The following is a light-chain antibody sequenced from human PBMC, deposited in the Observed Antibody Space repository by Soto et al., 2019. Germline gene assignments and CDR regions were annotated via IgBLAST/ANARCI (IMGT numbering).Light chain of an antibody. Sequence: EILMTQSPATLSVSPGARVTLSCRASQSVGSDLAWYQQKPGQAPRLLIYAASSRATGVPDRFTARGSGTDFTLTITSLAPEDFAVYYCHHLDDSTPWTFGQGTKVDI. CDR2: AAS. CDR1: QSVGSD. V-gene: IGKV3D-15*01. CDR3: HHLDDSTPWT. J-gene: IGKJ1*01.